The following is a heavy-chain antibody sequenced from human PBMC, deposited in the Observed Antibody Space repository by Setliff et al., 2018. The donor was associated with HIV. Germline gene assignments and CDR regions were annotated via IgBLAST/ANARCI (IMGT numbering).Heavy chain of an antibody. Sequence: GGSLRLSCAASGFSFSRAWMTWVRQAPGKGLEWIGLIKSKLDGGTTDYAAPVRGRFTISRDDFRDTLYLQMNGLQMEDTATYFCVLYPPLDPWGQGTLVTVSS. CDR2: IKSKLDGGTT. V-gene: IGHV3-15*01. CDR3: VLYPPLDP. J-gene: IGHJ5*02. D-gene: IGHD2-2*02. CDR1: GFSFSRAW.